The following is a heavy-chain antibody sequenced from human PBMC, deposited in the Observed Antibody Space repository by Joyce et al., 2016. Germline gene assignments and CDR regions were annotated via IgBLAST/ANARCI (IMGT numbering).Heavy chain of an antibody. V-gene: IGHV1-69*01. CDR1: GATFSNYA. CDR2: IIPIFGTT. J-gene: IGHJ3*02. D-gene: IGHD6-13*01. Sequence: QVQLVQSGAEVKKPGSSVKVSCKASGATFSNYAISWVRQAPGQGLEWMGGIIPIFGTTNYAQKCQGRVTITADESTSTAYMELSRLRSEDTAVYYCARGARAAAGTFDAYDIWGQGTMVTVS. CDR3: ARGARAAAGTFDAYDI.